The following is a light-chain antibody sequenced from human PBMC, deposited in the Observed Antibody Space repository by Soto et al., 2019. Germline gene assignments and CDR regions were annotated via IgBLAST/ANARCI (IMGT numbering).Light chain of an antibody. J-gene: IGKJ2*01. CDR1: QSVSSSY. Sequence: EIVLTQSPGTLSLSPGERATLSCRASQSVSSSYLAWYQQKPGQAPRLLIYGASSRATGIPDRFSGSGSRTDFTLTISRLEPEDFAVYYCQQYGSSTGMYTFGQGTKLEIK. CDR3: QQYGSSTGMYT. CDR2: GAS. V-gene: IGKV3-20*01.